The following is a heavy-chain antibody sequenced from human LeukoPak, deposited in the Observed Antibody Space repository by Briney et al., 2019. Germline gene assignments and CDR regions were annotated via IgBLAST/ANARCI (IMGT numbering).Heavy chain of an antibody. CDR1: GGSISSGGYY. J-gene: IGHJ4*02. CDR2: IYYSGGT. V-gene: IGHV4-31*03. CDR3: AREDGDYKYFDY. Sequence: SETLSLTCTVSGGSISSGGYYWSWIRQHPGKGLEWIGYIYYSGGTYYNPSLKSRVTISVDTSKNQFSPKLSSVTAADTAVYYCAREDGDYKYFDYWGQGTLVTVSS. D-gene: IGHD4-17*01.